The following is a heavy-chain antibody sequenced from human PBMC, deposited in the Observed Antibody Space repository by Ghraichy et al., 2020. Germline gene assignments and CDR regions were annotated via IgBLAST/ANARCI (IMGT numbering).Heavy chain of an antibody. CDR3: ARDPKNGALDI. Sequence: GGSLRLSCTASGFSFSGSWMSWVRQAPGKVPEWVADINQDGSEEFYVDSVKGQFSASRDNAKNSFYLQMNYLRAEDTAVYYCARDPKNGALDIWGQGTMVTVSS. J-gene: IGHJ3*02. D-gene: IGHD4-17*01. CDR1: GFSFSGSW. CDR2: INQDGSEE. V-gene: IGHV3-7*01.